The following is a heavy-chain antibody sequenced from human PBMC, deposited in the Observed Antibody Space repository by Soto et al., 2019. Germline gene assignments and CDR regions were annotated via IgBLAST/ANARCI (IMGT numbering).Heavy chain of an antibody. V-gene: IGHV1-18*01. D-gene: IGHD3-22*01. CDR2: INAYNGNT. CDR3: ARADDCSGYCPAPFDY. J-gene: IGHJ4*02. Sequence: QVQLVQSGAEVKKPGASVKVSCKASGYTFTSYGISWVRQAPGQGLEWMGWINAYNGNTNYAQKLQGRVTMTTDTSTSTAYRELRSLRSHDTGVYYCARADDCSGYCPAPFDYWGQGTLVTVSS. CDR1: GYTFTSYG.